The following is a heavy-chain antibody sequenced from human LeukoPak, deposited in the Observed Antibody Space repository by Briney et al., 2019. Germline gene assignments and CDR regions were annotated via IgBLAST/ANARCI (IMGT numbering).Heavy chain of an antibody. J-gene: IGHJ4*02. Sequence: GGSLRLSCAASGFTFSSYSMNWVRQAPGKGLEWVSSISSSSSYIYYADSVKGRFTISRDNAKNSLYLQMNSLRAEDTALYYCARGPMYYYDSSGYYGTDYFDYWGQGTLVTVSS. D-gene: IGHD3-22*01. CDR2: ISSSSSYI. CDR3: ARGPMYYYDSSGYYGTDYFDY. CDR1: GFTFSSYS. V-gene: IGHV3-21*04.